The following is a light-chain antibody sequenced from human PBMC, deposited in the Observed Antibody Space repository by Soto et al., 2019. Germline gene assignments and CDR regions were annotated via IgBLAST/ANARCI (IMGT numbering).Light chain of an antibody. J-gene: IGKJ1*01. CDR2: AAS. Sequence: AIRMTQSPSSFSASTGDRVTITCRASQDISTYLAWYQQKPGKAPKLLIFAASTLQSGVPSRFSGSGSGTDFTLTISCLQSEDFATYDCQQYYSNFWTFGQGTKVEIK. CDR3: QQYYSNFWT. V-gene: IGKV1-8*01. CDR1: QDISTY.